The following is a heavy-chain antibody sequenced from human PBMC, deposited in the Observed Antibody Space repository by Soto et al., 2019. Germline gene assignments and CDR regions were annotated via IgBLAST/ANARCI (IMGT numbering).Heavy chain of an antibody. CDR2: ISAYNGNT. Sequence: QVQLVQSGAEVKKPGASVKVSCKASGYTFTTYGISWVRQAPGQGLEWMGWISAYNGNTNYAQKFQGRVPLPTATSTSTAYMERRSLRSAASAVYYGARGGGSFDPGGQGTLFTVSS. J-gene: IGHJ5*02. V-gene: IGHV1-18*01. CDR1: GYTFTTYG. CDR3: ARGGGSFDP. D-gene: IGHD3-16*01.